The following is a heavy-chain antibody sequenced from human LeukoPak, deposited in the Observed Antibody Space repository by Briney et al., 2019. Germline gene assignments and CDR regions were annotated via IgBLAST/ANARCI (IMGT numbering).Heavy chain of an antibody. Sequence: GGSLRLPCAASGFTFSSYAMSWVRQAPGKGLEWVSAISGSGGSTYYADSVKGRFTISRDNSKNTLYLQMNSLRAEDTAVYYCARDPSSWYTYYFDYWGQGTLVTVSS. D-gene: IGHD6-13*01. V-gene: IGHV3-23*01. CDR1: GFTFSSYA. J-gene: IGHJ4*02. CDR2: ISGSGGST. CDR3: ARDPSSWYTYYFDY.